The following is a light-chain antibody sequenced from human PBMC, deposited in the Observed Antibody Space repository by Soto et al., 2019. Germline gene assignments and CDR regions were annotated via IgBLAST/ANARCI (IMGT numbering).Light chain of an antibody. Sequence: EILLTQSPGALSLSPGERATLSCRASHDINSKYLAWYQQKPGLAPRLLIFGASSRATGIPDRFSGSGCGTDFTLTISRLETEDSAVYYCQQYDSSPLTFGGGTKVEIK. CDR3: QQYDSSPLT. J-gene: IGKJ4*01. CDR1: HDINSKY. V-gene: IGKV3-20*01. CDR2: GAS.